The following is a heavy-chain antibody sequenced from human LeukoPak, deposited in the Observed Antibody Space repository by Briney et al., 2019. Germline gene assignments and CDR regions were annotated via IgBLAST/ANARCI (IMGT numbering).Heavy chain of an antibody. CDR2: IYHSGST. J-gene: IGHJ5*02. V-gene: IGHV4-39*01. Sequence: PSETLSLTCTVSGASISNTGYYWGWIRQPPGKGLEWIGNIYHSGSTYYSPSLKSRVTLSVDTSKNQFSLKLSSVTAADTAVYYCAGLLNGGASHWFDPWGQGTLVTVSS. CDR1: GASISNTGYY. CDR3: AGLLNGGASHWFDP. D-gene: IGHD7-27*01.